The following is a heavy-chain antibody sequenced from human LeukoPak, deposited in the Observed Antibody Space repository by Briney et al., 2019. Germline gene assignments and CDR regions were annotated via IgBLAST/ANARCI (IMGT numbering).Heavy chain of an antibody. Sequence: SETLSLTCTVSGGSISSYYWSWIRQPPGKGLEWIGEINHSGSTNYNPSLKSRVTISVDTSKNQFSLKLSSVTAADTAVYYCARGPDGDYYYGMDVWGQGTTVTVSS. V-gene: IGHV4-34*01. CDR3: ARGPDGDYYYGMDV. CDR1: GGSISSYY. D-gene: IGHD4-17*01. CDR2: INHSGST. J-gene: IGHJ6*02.